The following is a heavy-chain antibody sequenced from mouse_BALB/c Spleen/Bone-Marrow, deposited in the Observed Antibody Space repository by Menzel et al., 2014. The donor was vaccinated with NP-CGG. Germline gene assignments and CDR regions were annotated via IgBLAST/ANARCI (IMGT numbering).Heavy chain of an antibody. Sequence: DVHLVESGTVLARPGASVKMSCKASGYSFTSYWMHWVKERPGQGLEWIGAIYPGNSDTSYNQKFKGKAKLTAVTSASTAYMELSSLTNEDSAVYYCARGLRWCFDVWGAGTTVTVSS. CDR1: GYSFTSYW. D-gene: IGHD1-1*01. J-gene: IGHJ1*01. V-gene: IGHV1-5*01. CDR3: ARGLRWCFDV. CDR2: IYPGNSDT.